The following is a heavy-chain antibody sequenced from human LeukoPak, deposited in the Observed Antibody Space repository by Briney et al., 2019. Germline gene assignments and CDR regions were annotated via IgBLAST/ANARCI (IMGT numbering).Heavy chain of an antibody. J-gene: IGHJ5*02. CDR1: GFIVNYNY. V-gene: IGHV3-66*01. CDR3: ARGKVGTTYWFDP. D-gene: IGHD1-26*01. CDR2: IYSGGST. Sequence: GGSLRLSCAASGFIVNYNYMSWVRQAPGKGLEWVSVIYSGGSTYYADSVKGRFTISRDNSKNMVYLQMNSLRVEDTAVYYCARGKVGTTYWFDPWGQGTLVTVSS.